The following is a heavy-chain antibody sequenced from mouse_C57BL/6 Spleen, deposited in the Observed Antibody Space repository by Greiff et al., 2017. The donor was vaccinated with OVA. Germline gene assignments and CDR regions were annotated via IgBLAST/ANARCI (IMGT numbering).Heavy chain of an antibody. D-gene: IGHD2-2*01. CDR1: GYTFTSYW. V-gene: IGHV1-5*01. CDR2: IYPGNSDT. CDR3: TRSRNGYDRGFAY. Sequence: EVHLVESGTVLARPGASVKMSCKTSGYTFTSYWMHWVKQRPGQGLEWIGAIYPGNSDTSYNQKFKGKAKLTAVTSASTAYMELSSLTNEDSAVYYCTRSRNGYDRGFAYWGQGTLVTVSA. J-gene: IGHJ3*01.